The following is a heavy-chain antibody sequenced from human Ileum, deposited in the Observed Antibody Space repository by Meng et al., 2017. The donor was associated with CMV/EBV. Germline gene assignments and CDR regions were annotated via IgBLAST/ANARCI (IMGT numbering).Heavy chain of an antibody. J-gene: IGHJ4*02. CDR3: ARVESNSSGWFVSY. D-gene: IGHD6-19*01. V-gene: IGHV4-39*07. Sequence: QLRLRGSGPRLVKPSGTLSLICTVSGGSISSSSYYWAWIRQPPGKGLEWIGSIYYSGSTYYNPSLKSRVTISVDTSKNQFSLKLTSVTAADTAVHFCARVESNSSGWFVSYWGQGALVTVSS. CDR1: GGSISSSSYY. CDR2: IYYSGST.